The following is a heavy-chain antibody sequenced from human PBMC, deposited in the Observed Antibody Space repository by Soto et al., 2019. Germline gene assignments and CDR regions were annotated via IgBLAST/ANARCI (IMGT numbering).Heavy chain of an antibody. CDR3: ARYLSSGPIDY. J-gene: IGHJ4*02. V-gene: IGHV3-7*04. D-gene: IGHD2-8*02. Sequence: EVQLVESGGGLVQPGGSLRLSCAASGFTFSSYWMSWVRQPAGKGLEWVANIKQDGSQKYYVDSVKGRFTISRDNAKNSLYLQMNSLRVEDTAVYYCARYLSSGPIDYWGQGTLVTVSS. CDR1: GFTFSSYW. CDR2: IKQDGSQK.